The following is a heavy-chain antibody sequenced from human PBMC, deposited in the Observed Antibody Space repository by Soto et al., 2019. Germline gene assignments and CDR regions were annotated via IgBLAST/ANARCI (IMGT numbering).Heavy chain of an antibody. CDR2: IIPIFGTA. V-gene: IGHV1-69*01. J-gene: IGHJ3*02. Sequence: QVQLVQSGAEVKKPGSSVKVSCKASGGTFSSYAISWVRQAPGQGLEWMGGIIPIFGTANYAQKFHGRVTITADESTRTASMELSSLRSEDTSVYYCARDDQGAFDIWGQGTMVSVS. CDR3: ARDDQGAFDI. CDR1: GGTFSSYA.